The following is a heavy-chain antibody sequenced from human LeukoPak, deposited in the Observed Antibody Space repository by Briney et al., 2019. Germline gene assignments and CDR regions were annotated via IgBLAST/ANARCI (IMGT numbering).Heavy chain of an antibody. Sequence: ASVKVSCKASGYTFTGYFMHWVRQAPGQGLEWMGWINPNSGGTNYAQKFQGRVTMTRDTSISTAYMELSRLRSDDTAVYYCARAVITMVRGALGYWGQGTLVTVSS. J-gene: IGHJ4*02. CDR3: ARAVITMVRGALGY. CDR2: INPNSGGT. D-gene: IGHD3-10*01. CDR1: GYTFTGYF. V-gene: IGHV1-2*02.